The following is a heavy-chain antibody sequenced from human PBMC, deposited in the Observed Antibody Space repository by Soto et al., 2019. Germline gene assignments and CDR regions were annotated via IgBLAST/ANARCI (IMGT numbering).Heavy chain of an antibody. CDR1: GFSLTTSGVG. V-gene: IGHV2-5*02. J-gene: IGHJ4*02. CDR2: INWAEDK. D-gene: IGHD3-3*01. Sequence: QITLNESGPMHVNPTQTLTLTCTFSGFSLTTSGVGVGWIRQSPGKAPALFALINWAEDKRYSPSLKSRLTITEDLAKHLVVPRMDYVDPADLGTYYCADRVLRTVFGLVTATAIYFDYWGQGAPVAVSS. CDR3: ADRVLRTVFGLVTATAIYFDY.